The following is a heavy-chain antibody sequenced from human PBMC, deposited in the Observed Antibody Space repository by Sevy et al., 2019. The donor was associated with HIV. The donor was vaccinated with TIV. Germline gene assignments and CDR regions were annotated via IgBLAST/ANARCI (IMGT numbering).Heavy chain of an antibody. CDR1: GTNFGAFA. CDR3: AKDVVGGTYYIENYYYGMDV. J-gene: IGHJ6*02. CDR2: LSLQGTNK. V-gene: IGHV3-30*18. Sequence: GGSLRLSCAVSGTNFGAFAMHWVRQAPGKGLEWVAGLSLQGTNKYYADSLKGRFNISRDNSKDILILHMKSLRPEDTAIYYCAKDVVGGTYYIENYYYGMDVWGLGTTVTVSS. D-gene: IGHD3-10*01.